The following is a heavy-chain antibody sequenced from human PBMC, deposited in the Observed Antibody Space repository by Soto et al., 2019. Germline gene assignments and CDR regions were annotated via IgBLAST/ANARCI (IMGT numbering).Heavy chain of an antibody. V-gene: IGHV1-69*01. D-gene: IGHD2-2*02. CDR2: IIPIFGTA. J-gene: IGHJ6*02. CDR3: ARVRLGYCSSTSCYTSYYYYGMDV. Sequence: QVQLVQSGAEVKKPGSSVKVSCKASGGTFSSYAISWVRQAPGQGLEWMGGIIPIFGTANDAQKFQGRVTITADESTSTAYMELSSLRSEDTAVYYCARVRLGYCSSTSCYTSYYYYGMDVWGQGTTVTVSS. CDR1: GGTFSSYA.